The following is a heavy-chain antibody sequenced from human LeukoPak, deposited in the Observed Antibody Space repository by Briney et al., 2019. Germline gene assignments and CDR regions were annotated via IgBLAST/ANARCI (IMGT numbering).Heavy chain of an antibody. CDR3: ARDFPRTTVVTPVPSLAFDI. J-gene: IGHJ3*02. CDR1: GYTFTSYY. V-gene: IGHV1-46*01. D-gene: IGHD4-23*01. Sequence: ASVKVSCKASGYTFTSYYMHWVRQAPGQGLEWMGIINPSGGSTSYAQKFQGRVTMTRDTPTSTVYMELSSLRSEDTAVHYCARDFPRTTVVTPVPSLAFDIWGQGTMVTVSS. CDR2: INPSGGST.